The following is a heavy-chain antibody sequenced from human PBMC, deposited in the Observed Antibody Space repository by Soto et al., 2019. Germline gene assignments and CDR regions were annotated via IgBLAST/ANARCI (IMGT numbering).Heavy chain of an antibody. CDR2: IYGDGSDT. J-gene: IGHJ4*02. V-gene: IGHV3-74*01. D-gene: IGHD1-26*01. CDR3: TRGGGTYFDY. CDR1: GFTFSIYW. Sequence: EVQLMESGGGLVQPGGSLRLSCAASGFTFSIYWMHWVRQAPGKGLMWVSRIYGDGSDTTYAASVKGRFTISRDNAKNTLYLQMKSLRAEDTAVYYCTRGGGTYFDYWGQGALVTVSS.